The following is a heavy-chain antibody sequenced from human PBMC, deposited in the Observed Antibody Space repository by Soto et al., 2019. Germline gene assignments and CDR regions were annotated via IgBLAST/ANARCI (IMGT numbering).Heavy chain of an antibody. CDR3: TTAMSTGYFDY. CDR2: IYSGGTT. D-gene: IGHD1-1*01. V-gene: IGHV3-53*01. J-gene: IGHJ4*02. CDR1: GFTVSSNY. Sequence: PGGSLRLSCAASGFTVSSNYMNWVRQAPGKGLEWVSVIYSGGTTYFADSVKGRFTISRDNSKNTLYLQMNSLRAEDTAVYYCTTAMSTGYFDYWGQGTLVTVSS.